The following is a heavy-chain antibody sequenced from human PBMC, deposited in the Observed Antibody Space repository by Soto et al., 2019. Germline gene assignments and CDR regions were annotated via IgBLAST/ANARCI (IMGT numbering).Heavy chain of an antibody. CDR1: GYTFTSYG. CDR2: ISAYNGNT. CDR3: ARVKTSGYHNWFDP. J-gene: IGHJ5*02. D-gene: IGHD3-22*01. Sequence: GASVKVSCKASGYTFTSYGISWVRQAPGQGLEWMGWISAYNGNTNYAQKLQGRVTMTTDTSTSTAYMELRSLRSDDTAAYYCARVKTSGYHNWFDPWGQGTLVTVSS. V-gene: IGHV1-18*01.